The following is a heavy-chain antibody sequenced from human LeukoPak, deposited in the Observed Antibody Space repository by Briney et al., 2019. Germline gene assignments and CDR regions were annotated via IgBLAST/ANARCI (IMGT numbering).Heavy chain of an antibody. CDR2: ISGSGGST. CDR1: GFTFSSYA. Sequence: AGGSLRLSCAASGFTFSSYAMSWVRQAPGKGLEWVSAISGSGGSTYYADSVKGRFTISRDNSKNTLYLQMNYLSAEDTAVYYCARDVAAAGYFDYWGQGTLVTVSS. CDR3: ARDVAAAGYFDY. V-gene: IGHV3-23*01. J-gene: IGHJ4*02. D-gene: IGHD6-13*01.